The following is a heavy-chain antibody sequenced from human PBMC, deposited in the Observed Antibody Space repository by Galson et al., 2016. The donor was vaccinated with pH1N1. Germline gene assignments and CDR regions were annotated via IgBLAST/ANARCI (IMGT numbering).Heavy chain of an antibody. D-gene: IGHD7-27*01. Sequence: SETLSLTCTVSGGSISSHYWSWIRQPAGKGLEWIGRIYTGGTTNYNPSLKSRVTMSVDTSKNQFSLKLSSVTAADTAVYYCARHADTSTWGLLYWGRGILVTVSS. CDR2: IYTGGTT. V-gene: IGHV4-4*07. J-gene: IGHJ4*02. CDR3: ARHADTSTWGLLY. CDR1: GGSISSHY.